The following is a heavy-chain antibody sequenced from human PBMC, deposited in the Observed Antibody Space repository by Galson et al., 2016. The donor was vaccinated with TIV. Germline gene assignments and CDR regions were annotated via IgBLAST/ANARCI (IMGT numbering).Heavy chain of an antibody. D-gene: IGHD5-12*01. V-gene: IGHV4-39*07. CDR1: GGSISVTGFY. CDR3: VRDGYSSGPDQSYMDV. CDR2: VYYTETS. Sequence: ETLSLTCTVSGGSISVTGFYWGWILQSPGRGLEWIGSVYYTETSYYNPSLKSRVAVSVDTSKNQFSLKLTSVTAADTAVYYCVRDGYSSGPDQSYMDVWGKGTTVTVSS. J-gene: IGHJ6*03.